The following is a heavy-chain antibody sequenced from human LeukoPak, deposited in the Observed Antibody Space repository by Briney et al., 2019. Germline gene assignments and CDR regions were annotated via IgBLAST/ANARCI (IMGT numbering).Heavy chain of an antibody. CDR2: INPNSGGT. Sequence: ASVKVSCKASGYTFTSYGISWVRQAPGQGLEWMGWINPNSGGTNYAQKFQGRVTMTRDTSISTAYMELSRLRSDDTAVYYCARVLGQRPFFQHWGQGTLVTVSS. D-gene: IGHD6-25*01. CDR3: ARVLGQRPFFQH. J-gene: IGHJ1*01. V-gene: IGHV1-2*02. CDR1: GYTFTSYG.